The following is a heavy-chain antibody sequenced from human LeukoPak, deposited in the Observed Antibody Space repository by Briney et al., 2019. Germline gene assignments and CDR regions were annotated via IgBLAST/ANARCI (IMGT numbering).Heavy chain of an antibody. Sequence: GGSLRLSCAASGFAFSSYAMSWVRQAPGKGLEWVSATWGSGSHTYYTDSVKGRFTISRDNSKNTLYLQMNSLRVEDTAVYYCAILRRGGDAFDIWGQGTMVTVSS. CDR1: GFAFSSYA. V-gene: IGHV3-23*01. J-gene: IGHJ3*02. CDR3: AILRRGGDAFDI. D-gene: IGHD3-16*01. CDR2: TWGSGSHT.